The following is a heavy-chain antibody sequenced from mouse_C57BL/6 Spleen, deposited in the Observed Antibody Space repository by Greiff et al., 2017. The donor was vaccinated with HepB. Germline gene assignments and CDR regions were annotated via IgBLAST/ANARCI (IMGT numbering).Heavy chain of an antibody. J-gene: IGHJ2*01. V-gene: IGHV5-17*01. D-gene: IGHD2-3*01. Sequence: EVKLMESGGGLVKPGGSLKLSCAASGFTFSDYGMHWVRQAPEKGLEWVAYISSGSSTIYYADTVKGRFTISRDNAKNTLFLQMTSLRSEDTAMYYCARGWSPHYFDYWGQGTTLTVSS. CDR3: ARGWSPHYFDY. CDR2: ISSGSSTI. CDR1: GFTFSDYG.